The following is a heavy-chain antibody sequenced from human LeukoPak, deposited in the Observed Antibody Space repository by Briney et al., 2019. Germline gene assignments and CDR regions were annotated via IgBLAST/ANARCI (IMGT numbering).Heavy chain of an antibody. D-gene: IGHD3-9*01. J-gene: IGHJ6*03. V-gene: IGHV4-59*05. CDR2: FYYSGST. CDR1: GFTFSSYSMN. CDR3: ARQYFGYYYMDV. Sequence: GSLRLSCAASGFTFSSYSMNWVRQPPGKGLEWIGSFYYSGSTYYNPSLKSRVTISVDTSKNQFSLKLSSVTAADTAVYYCARQYFGYYYMDVWGKGTTVTVSS.